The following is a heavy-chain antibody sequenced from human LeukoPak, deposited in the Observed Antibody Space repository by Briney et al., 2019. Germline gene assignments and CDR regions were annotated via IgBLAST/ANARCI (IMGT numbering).Heavy chain of an antibody. D-gene: IGHD2-21*01. V-gene: IGHV3-30-3*01. J-gene: IGHJ4*02. CDR3: ARDPPVV. CDR2: ISYDGSNK. CDR1: GFTFSSYA. Sequence: GRSLRLSCAASGFTFSSYAMHWVRQAPGKGLEWVAVISYDGSNKYYADSVKGRFTISGDNSKNTLYLQMNSLRAEDTAVYYCARDPPVVWGQGTLVTVSS.